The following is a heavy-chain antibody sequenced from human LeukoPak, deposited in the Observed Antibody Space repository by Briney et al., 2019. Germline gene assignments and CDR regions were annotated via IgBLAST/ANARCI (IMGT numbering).Heavy chain of an antibody. CDR3: ARGSVLLWFGESPTGFDY. CDR2: IIPIFGTA. D-gene: IGHD3-10*01. Sequence: ASVRVSCKASGGTFSSYAISWVRQAPGEGLEWRGGIIPIFGTANYAQKFQGRVTITADKSTSTAYMALSSLMSEDTAVYYCARGSVLLWFGESPTGFDYWGQGTLVTVSS. V-gene: IGHV1-69*06. CDR1: GGTFSSYA. J-gene: IGHJ4*02.